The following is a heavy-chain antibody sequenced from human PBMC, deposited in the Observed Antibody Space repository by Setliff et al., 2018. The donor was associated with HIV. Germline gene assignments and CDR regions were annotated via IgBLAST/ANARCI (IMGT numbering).Heavy chain of an antibody. CDR2: MNPNSGNT. CDR3: AIRKAGSGGSRPIDY. Sequence: ASVKVSCKASGYSFTTFDVNWVRQATGQGLEWMGWMNPNSGNTGYAQNFQGRVSMTRNTSITTAYMDLSSLTSEDTAVYYCAIRKAGSGGSRPIDYWGQGTPVTVSS. V-gene: IGHV1-8*01. CDR1: GYSFTTFD. D-gene: IGHD6-19*01. J-gene: IGHJ4*02.